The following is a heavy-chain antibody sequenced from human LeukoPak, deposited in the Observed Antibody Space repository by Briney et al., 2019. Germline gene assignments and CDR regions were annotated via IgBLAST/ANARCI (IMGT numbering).Heavy chain of an antibody. D-gene: IGHD1-26*01. V-gene: IGHV3-21*01. J-gene: IGHJ6*03. CDR3: ARVVGYHYYMDV. CDR1: GFTFSCYI. CDR2: NSSTSSYI. Sequence: GGSLRLSCAASGFTFSCYIINWVRKAPGKGLEWVSSNSSTSSYIYYADSVKGRFTISRDNTKNSLYLQMNSLRAEDTAVYYCARVVGYHYYMDVWGKGTTVTVSS.